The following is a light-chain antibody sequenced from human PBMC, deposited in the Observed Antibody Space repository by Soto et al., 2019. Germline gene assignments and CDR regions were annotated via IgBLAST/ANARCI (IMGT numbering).Light chain of an antibody. CDR3: LQHNSYPLS. Sequence: DIQMTQSPSSLSAAVGYRVTITCRASQGIRNDVGWYQQKAGKAPKRLISAASNLQRGVPSRCIGSGSGTEVALTLSRLNPEDFATYYCLQHNSYPLSCGQGTMLEIK. J-gene: IGKJ2*01. CDR1: QGIRND. V-gene: IGKV1-17*01. CDR2: AAS.